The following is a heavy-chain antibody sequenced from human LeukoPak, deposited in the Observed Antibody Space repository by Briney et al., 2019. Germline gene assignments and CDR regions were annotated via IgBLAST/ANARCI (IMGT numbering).Heavy chain of an antibody. D-gene: IGHD6-19*01. Sequence: PGGSLRLSCSASGFTLSTYGMHWVRQAPGKGLEWVAVMCYDGSCIHYADSVKGRFTISRDNSKNTLYLQMNSLRAEDTAVYYCARTAVAGTILDYWGQGTLVTVSS. J-gene: IGHJ4*02. V-gene: IGHV3-33*01. CDR1: GFTLSTYG. CDR3: ARTAVAGTILDY. CDR2: MCYDGSCI.